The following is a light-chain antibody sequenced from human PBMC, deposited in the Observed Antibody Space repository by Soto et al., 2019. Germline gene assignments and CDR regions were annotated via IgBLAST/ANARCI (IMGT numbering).Light chain of an antibody. CDR2: EVN. V-gene: IGLV2-18*01. Sequence: QSALTQPPSVSGSPGQSVIISCTGTSSDVGSYNRLSWYQQPPGTAPKLIMYEVNTRPSGVPDRFSGSKSGSTASLTISGLQAEDEADYYCSLYISGSTYVFGTGTKLTVL. CDR1: SSDVGSYNR. J-gene: IGLJ1*01. CDR3: SLYISGSTYV.